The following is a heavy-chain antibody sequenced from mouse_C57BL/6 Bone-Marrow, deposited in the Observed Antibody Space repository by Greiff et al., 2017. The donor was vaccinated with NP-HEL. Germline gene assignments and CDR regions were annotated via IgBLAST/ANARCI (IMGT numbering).Heavy chain of an antibody. V-gene: IGHV2-6*01. D-gene: IGHD2-12*01. CDR1: GFSLTSYG. CDR2: IWGVGST. Sequence: VQLQQSGPGLVAPSQSLSITCTVSGFSLTSYGVDWVRQSPGKGLEWLGVIWGVGSTNYNSALKSRLSISKDNSKSQVFLKMNSLQTDDTAMYYCASLRQGFAYWGQGTLVTVSA. CDR3: ASLRQGFAY. J-gene: IGHJ3*01.